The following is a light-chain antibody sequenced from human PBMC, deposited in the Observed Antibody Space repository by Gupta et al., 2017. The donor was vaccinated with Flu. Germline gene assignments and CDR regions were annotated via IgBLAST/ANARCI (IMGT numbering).Light chain of an antibody. CDR2: GAS. J-gene: IGKJ1*01. CDR1: QSVSSSY. CDR3: QQYGSSPWT. Sequence: GERATLSCRASQSVSSSYLAWYQQRHGQAPRLLIYGASSRATGIPDRFSGSGSGTDFTLTISRLEPEDFAVYYCQQYGSSPWTFGQGTKVEIK. V-gene: IGKV3-20*01.